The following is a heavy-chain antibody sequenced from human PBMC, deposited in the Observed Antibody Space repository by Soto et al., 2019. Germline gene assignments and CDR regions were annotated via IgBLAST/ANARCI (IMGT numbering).Heavy chain of an antibody. CDR1: GSITSFY. Sequence: SETLSLTCSVSGSITSFYWSWIRQPAGEGLEWIGRIHTSGSASYNPSLKSRVTMSVDTSKNQFSLKVNSVTAADTALYFCAASPYSYGYFFESWGQGTLATVSS. J-gene: IGHJ4*02. CDR2: IHTSGSA. CDR3: AASPYSYGYFFES. D-gene: IGHD5-18*01. V-gene: IGHV4-4*07.